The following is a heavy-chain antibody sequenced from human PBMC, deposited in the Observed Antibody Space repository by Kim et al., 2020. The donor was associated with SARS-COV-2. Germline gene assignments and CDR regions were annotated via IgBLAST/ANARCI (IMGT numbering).Heavy chain of an antibody. D-gene: IGHD6-19*01. CDR3: ARGAEWLVLHYYYGMDV. CDR1: GYTFTSYA. Sequence: ASVKVSCKASGYTFTSYAMHWVRQAPGQRLEWMGWINAGNGNTKYSQKFQGRVTITRDTSASTAYMELSSLRSEDTAVYYCARGAEWLVLHYYYGMDVWGQGTTVTVSS. CDR2: INAGNGNT. J-gene: IGHJ6*02. V-gene: IGHV1-3*01.